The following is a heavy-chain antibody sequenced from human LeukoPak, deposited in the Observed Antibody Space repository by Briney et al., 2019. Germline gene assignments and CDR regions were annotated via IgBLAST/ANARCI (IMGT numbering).Heavy chain of an antibody. J-gene: IGHJ3*02. CDR2: ISSSAGTI. Sequence: GGSLRLSCAASGFTLSSYEMNWVRQAPGKGLEWVSYISSSAGTIYYADSVKGRFTISRDNAKNSLYLQMNSLRAEDTAVYYCAREGGGWYLDAFDTWGQGTVVTVSS. CDR1: GFTLSSYE. CDR3: AREGGGWYLDAFDT. V-gene: IGHV3-48*03. D-gene: IGHD6-19*01.